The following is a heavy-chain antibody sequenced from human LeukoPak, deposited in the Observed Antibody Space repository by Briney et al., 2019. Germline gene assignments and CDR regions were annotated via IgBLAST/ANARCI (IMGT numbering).Heavy chain of an antibody. Sequence: TSSETLSLTCTVSGGSISSYYWSWIRQPPGKGLEWIGYIYYSGSTNYNPSLKSRVTISVDTSKNQFSLKLSSVTAADTAVYYCARDLPPVRGVISIGPRVGRVDPWGQGTLVTVSS. J-gene: IGHJ5*02. CDR3: ARDLPPVRGVISIGPRVGRVDP. CDR1: GGSISSYY. V-gene: IGHV4-59*12. D-gene: IGHD3-10*01. CDR2: IYYSGST.